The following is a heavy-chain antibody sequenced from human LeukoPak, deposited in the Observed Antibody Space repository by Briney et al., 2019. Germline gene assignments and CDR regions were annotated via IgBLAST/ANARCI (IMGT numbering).Heavy chain of an antibody. D-gene: IGHD6-19*01. CDR1: GFSLSTYW. V-gene: IGHV3-7*01. CDR3: WRFEYVAGVDL. CDR2: INPGGAET. J-gene: IGHJ4*02. Sequence: GGSLRLSCAASGFSLSTYWVTWVRQAPGTGLEWVANINPGGAETYYVEPVKGRFTISRDNAKNLVYLQMNSLRAEDSAVYHCWRFEYVAGVDLWGQGTLVTVSS.